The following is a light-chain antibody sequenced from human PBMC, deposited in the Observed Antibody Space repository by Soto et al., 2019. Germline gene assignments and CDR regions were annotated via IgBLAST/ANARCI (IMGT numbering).Light chain of an antibody. CDR3: QQSYSTLSIT. V-gene: IGKV1-39*01. CDR1: ENIARH. Sequence: DIQMTQSPSSLSASVGDRITITCRASENIARHLNWYQQKPGQAPKLLIYAASNLQNGVPLRFRGGLAATDFTLTSHHRQPDDFATYYCQQSYSTLSITFGQGTRLESK. CDR2: AAS. J-gene: IGKJ5*01.